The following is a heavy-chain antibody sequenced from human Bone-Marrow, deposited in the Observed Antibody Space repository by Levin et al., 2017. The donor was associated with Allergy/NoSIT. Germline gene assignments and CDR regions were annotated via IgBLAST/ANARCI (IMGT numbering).Heavy chain of an antibody. CDR1: GFTFSSYA. J-gene: IGHJ4*02. CDR2: ISYDGSNK. V-gene: IGHV3-30-3*01. D-gene: IGHD6-19*01. CDR3: ARDRGLYSRGWYGLDY. Sequence: GGSLRLSCAASGFTFSSYAMHWVRQAPGKGLEWVAVISYDGSNKYYADSVKGRFTISRDNSKNTLYLQMNSLRAEDTAVYYCARDRGLYSRGWYGLDYWGQGTLVTVSS.